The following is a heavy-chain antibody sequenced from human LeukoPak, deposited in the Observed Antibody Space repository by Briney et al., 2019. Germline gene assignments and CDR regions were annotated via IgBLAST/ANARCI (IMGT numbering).Heavy chain of an antibody. J-gene: IGHJ3*02. Sequence: SETLSLTCAVYGGSFSGYYWSWIRQPPGKGLEWIGEINHSGSTNYNPSLKSRVTISVDTSKNQFSLKLSSVTAADTAVYYCASNWNDPWGDAFDIWGQGTMVTVSS. CDR3: ASNWNDPWGDAFDI. CDR1: GGSFSGYY. D-gene: IGHD1-1*01. V-gene: IGHV4-34*01. CDR2: INHSGST.